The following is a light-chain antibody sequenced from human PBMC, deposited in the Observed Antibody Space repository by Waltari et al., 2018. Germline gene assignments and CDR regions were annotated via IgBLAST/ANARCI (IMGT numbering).Light chain of an antibody. J-gene: IGKJ2*01. CDR3: QQYESSVMYT. CDR1: QSLKRTW. CDR2: GGS. V-gene: IGKV3-20*01. Sequence: VLTQSPGPRSLFPGGRATLPCRASQSLKRTWLVLYQQKPGQAPRLLLYGGSSRAAGIPDRFSGSGSGTDFTLTISRLEPEDSAVYYCQQYESSVMYTFGQGTKVEIK.